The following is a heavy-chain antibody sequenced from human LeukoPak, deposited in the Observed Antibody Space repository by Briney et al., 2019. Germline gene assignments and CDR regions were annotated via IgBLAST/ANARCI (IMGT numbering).Heavy chain of an antibody. CDR1: GGSISSYY. D-gene: IGHD1-26*01. J-gene: IGHJ4*02. Sequence: SQTLSLTCTVSGGSISSYYWSWIRQPPGKGLEWIGYIYYSGSTNYNPSLKSRVTISVDTSKNQFSLKLSSVTAADTAVYYCAGSYDFDYWGQGTLVTVSS. CDR2: IYYSGST. CDR3: AGSYDFDY. V-gene: IGHV4-59*01.